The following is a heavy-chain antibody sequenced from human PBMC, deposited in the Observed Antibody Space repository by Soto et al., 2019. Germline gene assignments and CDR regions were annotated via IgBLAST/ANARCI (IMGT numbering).Heavy chain of an antibody. J-gene: IGHJ3*02. V-gene: IGHV3-21*01. CDR3: ARGIQLWNDAFDI. CDR1: GFTFSSYS. CDR2: ISSSRSYI. D-gene: IGHD5-18*01. Sequence: EVQLVESGGGLVKPGGSLRLSCAASGFTFSSYSMNWVRQAPGKGLECVSSISSSRSYIYYADSVKGRFTISRDNAKNSLYLQMNSLRAEDTAVYYCARGIQLWNDAFDIWGQGTMVTVSS.